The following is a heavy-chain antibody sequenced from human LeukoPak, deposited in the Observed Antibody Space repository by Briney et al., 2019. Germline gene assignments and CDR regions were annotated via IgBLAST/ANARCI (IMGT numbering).Heavy chain of an antibody. V-gene: IGHV3-33*01. CDR3: ARVDTTLSYKLDY. Sequence: RSGGSLRLSCAASGFTFSSYGMHWVRQAPGKGLEWVAVIWYDGSNKYYADSVKGRFTISRDNSKNTLYLQMNSLRAEDTAMYYCARVDTTLSYKLDYWGQGTLVTVSS. CDR1: GFTFSSYG. CDR2: IWYDGSNK. D-gene: IGHD1-1*01. J-gene: IGHJ4*02.